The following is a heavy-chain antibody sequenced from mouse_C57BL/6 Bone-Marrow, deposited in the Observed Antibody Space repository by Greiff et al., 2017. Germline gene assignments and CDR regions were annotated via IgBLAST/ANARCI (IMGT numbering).Heavy chain of an antibody. CDR3: SSFDGNYFDF. Sequence: VQLQQSGAELVRPGASVKLSCTASGFNIKDVYIHWVKQRPEQGLEWIGWIDPEIGDTEYASKFQGKATITSDTSSNTAYLQLSGLTSEDTAVYYCSSFDGNYFDFWGQGTPLTVAS. CDR1: GFNIKDVY. CDR2: IDPEIGDT. V-gene: IGHV14-4*01. D-gene: IGHD2-3*01. J-gene: IGHJ2*01.